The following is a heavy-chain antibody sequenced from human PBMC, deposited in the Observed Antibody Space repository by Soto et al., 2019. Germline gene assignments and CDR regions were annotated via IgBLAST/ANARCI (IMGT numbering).Heavy chain of an antibody. CDR3: ARGDPLGYNWKRYGMDV. CDR2: IWYDGSNK. CDR1: GFTFSSYG. J-gene: IGHJ6*02. D-gene: IGHD1-1*01. Sequence: GGSLRLSCAASGFTFSSYGMHWVRQAPGKGLEWVAVIWYDGSNKYYADSVKGRFTISRDNSKNTLYLQMNSLRAEDTAVYYCARGDPLGYNWKRYGMDVWGQGTTVTVSS. V-gene: IGHV3-33*01.